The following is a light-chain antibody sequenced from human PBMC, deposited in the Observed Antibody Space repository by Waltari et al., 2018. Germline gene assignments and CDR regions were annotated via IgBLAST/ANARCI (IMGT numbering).Light chain of an antibody. CDR3: QQYGSSPRT. Sequence: VLTQSPGTLSLSPGERATLSCRASQSVSSRYLGWYQQKPGQAPRLLIFGASSRATGVPDKFSGSGSGTDFTLTISRLEPEDFAVYYCQQYGSSPRTFGQGTKVEIK. V-gene: IGKV3-20*01. CDR2: GAS. CDR1: QSVSSRY. J-gene: IGKJ1*01.